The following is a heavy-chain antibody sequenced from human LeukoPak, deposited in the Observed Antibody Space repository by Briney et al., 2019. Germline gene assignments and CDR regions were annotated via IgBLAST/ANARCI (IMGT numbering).Heavy chain of an antibody. Sequence: PSETLSLTCTVSGDSISSYYWSWIRQPPGKGLEWIGYMYYSGSTNYNPSLKSRVTISVDTSKNQFSLKLSSVTAADTAVYYCTKGGEMATVDYWGQGTLVTVSS. J-gene: IGHJ4*02. CDR2: MYYSGST. CDR3: TKGGEMATVDY. V-gene: IGHV4-59*01. D-gene: IGHD5-24*01. CDR1: GDSISSYY.